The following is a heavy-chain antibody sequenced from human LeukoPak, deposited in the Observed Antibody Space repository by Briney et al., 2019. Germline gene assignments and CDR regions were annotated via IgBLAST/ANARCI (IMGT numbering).Heavy chain of an antibody. V-gene: IGHV4-59*08. D-gene: IGHD6-13*01. CDR1: GGSISSYY. CDR3: ARHPFGYSSSWHFDY. CDR2: IYYSGST. J-gene: IGHJ4*02. Sequence: SETLSLTCTVSGGSISSYYWSWIRQPPGKGLEWIGYIYYSGSTNYNPSLKSRVTISVDTSKNQFSLKLSSVTAADTAVYYCARHPFGYSSSWHFDYWGQGTLVTVSS.